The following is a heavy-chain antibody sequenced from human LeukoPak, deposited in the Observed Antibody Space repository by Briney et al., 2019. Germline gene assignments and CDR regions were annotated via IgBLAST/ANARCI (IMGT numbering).Heavy chain of an antibody. Sequence: GGSLKISFKGSGYSFTSYWIGWVRPMPGKGLEWMGIIYPGDSDTRYSPSFQGQVTISADKSISTAYLQWSSLKASDTAMYYCARSSGMDYFDYWGQGTLVTVSS. V-gene: IGHV5-51*01. CDR3: ARSSGMDYFDY. CDR2: IYPGDSDT. D-gene: IGHD6-13*01. J-gene: IGHJ4*02. CDR1: GYSFTSYW.